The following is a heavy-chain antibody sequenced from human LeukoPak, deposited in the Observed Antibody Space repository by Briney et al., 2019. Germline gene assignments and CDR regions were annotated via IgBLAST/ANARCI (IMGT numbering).Heavy chain of an antibody. CDR1: GGLISISTYY. V-gene: IGHV4-39*07. CDR2: IYFGGST. CDR3: ARDGIVVVTAIDAFDI. Sequence: PSETLSLTCTVSGGLISISTYYWGWIRQPPGKGLEWIGSIYFGGSTYYNPSLKSRVTISLDTSKNQFSLKLSSVTAADTAVYYCARDGIVVVTAIDAFDIWGQGTMVTVSS. J-gene: IGHJ3*02. D-gene: IGHD2-21*02.